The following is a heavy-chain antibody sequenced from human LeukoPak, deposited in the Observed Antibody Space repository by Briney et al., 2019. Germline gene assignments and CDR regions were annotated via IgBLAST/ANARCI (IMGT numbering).Heavy chain of an antibody. D-gene: IGHD3-10*01. Sequence: GSSVKVSCKASGGTFSSYAISWVRQAPGQGLEWMGRIIPILGIANYAQKFQGRVTITADKSTSTAYMELSSLRSEDTAVYYCARDLGGGSGSRVYWGQGTLVTVSS. V-gene: IGHV1-69*04. J-gene: IGHJ4*02. CDR3: ARDLGGGSGSRVY. CDR1: GGTFSSYA. CDR2: IIPILGIA.